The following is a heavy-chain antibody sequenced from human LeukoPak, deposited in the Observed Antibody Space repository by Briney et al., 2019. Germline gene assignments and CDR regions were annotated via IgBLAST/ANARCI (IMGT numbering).Heavy chain of an antibody. D-gene: IGHD6-13*01. V-gene: IGHV3-48*04. J-gene: IGHJ6*03. CDR3: TTDHSLNLIAAADKGTGPFYYYYYMDV. Sequence: GGSLRLSCAASGFTFSDYSMNWVRQAPGKGLEWIAYINSSSITIYHADSAKGRFSISRDNAKNSVYLQMNSLKTEDTAVYYCTTDHSLNLIAAADKGTGPFYYYYYMDVWGKGTTVTVSS. CDR2: INSSSITI. CDR1: GFTFSDYS.